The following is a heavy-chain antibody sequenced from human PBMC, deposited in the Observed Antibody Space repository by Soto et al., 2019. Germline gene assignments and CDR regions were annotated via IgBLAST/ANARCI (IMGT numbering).Heavy chain of an antibody. J-gene: IGHJ4*02. Sequence: QVHLVQSGAEVKKPGASVKVSCKASGYTFTNYAIHWVRQAPGQGLEWMGWVNAGNGNRKFSQKFQGRVTVTRDTSASTVYMELTSLRSEDTAVYYCARDDYESSGFDYWGQGTLVTVSS. CDR2: VNAGNGNR. D-gene: IGHD3-22*01. V-gene: IGHV1-3*01. CDR1: GYTFTNYA. CDR3: ARDDYESSGFDY.